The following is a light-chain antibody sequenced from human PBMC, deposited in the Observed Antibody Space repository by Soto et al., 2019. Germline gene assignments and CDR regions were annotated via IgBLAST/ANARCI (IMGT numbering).Light chain of an antibody. CDR3: SSYVGTNSYV. J-gene: IGLJ1*01. CDR2: EVY. CDR1: SSDVGGYNY. V-gene: IGLV2-8*01. Sequence: QSALTQPPSASGSPGQSVTLSCTGTSSDVGGYNYVSWYQQHPGKAPKLIIYEVYKRPSGVPDRFSGSKSGNTAALTVSGLQAEYEADDYCSSYVGTNSYVFGTETKLTVL.